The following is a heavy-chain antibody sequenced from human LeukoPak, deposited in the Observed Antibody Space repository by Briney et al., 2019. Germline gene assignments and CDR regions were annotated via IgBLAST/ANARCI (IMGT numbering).Heavy chain of an antibody. V-gene: IGHV3-30*02. CDR1: GFTFSSYG. Sequence: GGSLRLSCAASGFTFSSYGMHWVRQAPGKGLEWVAFIRYDGSNKYYADSVKGRFTISRDNAKNSLYLQMNSLRAEDTAVYYCVRYYDSSGYYWSAFDIWGQGTMVTVSS. D-gene: IGHD3-22*01. CDR2: IRYDGSNK. CDR3: VRYYDSSGYYWSAFDI. J-gene: IGHJ3*02.